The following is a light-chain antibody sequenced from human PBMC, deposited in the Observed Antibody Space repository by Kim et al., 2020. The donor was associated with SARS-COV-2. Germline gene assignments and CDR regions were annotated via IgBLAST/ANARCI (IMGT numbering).Light chain of an antibody. J-gene: IGLJ2*01. CDR1: SLRRYY. Sequence: GPTVRITCQGDSLRRYYASWYQQKPGQAPVFVIYGKNNRPSGIPDRFSGSSSGNTASLTITGAQAEDEADYYCNSRDSSGNHPVVFGGGTQLTVL. CDR3: NSRDSSGNHPVV. V-gene: IGLV3-19*01. CDR2: GKN.